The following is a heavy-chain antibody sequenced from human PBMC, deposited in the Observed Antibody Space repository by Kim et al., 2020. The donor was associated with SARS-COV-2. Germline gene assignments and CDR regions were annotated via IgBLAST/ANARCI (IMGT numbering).Heavy chain of an antibody. J-gene: IGHJ4*02. CDR1: GFTFDDYA. CDR3: AKSYSTVTPIDY. D-gene: IGHD4-4*01. V-gene: IGHV3-9*01. Sequence: GGSLRLSCAASGFTFDDYAMHWVRQAPGKGLEWVSGISWNSGSIGYADSVKGRFTISRDNAKNSLYLQMNSLRAEDTALYYCAKSYSTVTPIDYWGQGTLVTVSS. CDR2: ISWNSGSI.